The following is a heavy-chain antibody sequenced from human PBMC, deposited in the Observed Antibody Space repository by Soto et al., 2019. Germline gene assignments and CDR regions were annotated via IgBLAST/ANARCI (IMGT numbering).Heavy chain of an antibody. D-gene: IGHD1-26*01. CDR1: GFTFSRYT. Sequence: NPGGSLRLSCAASGFTFSRYTMHWVRQAPGKGLEWVSSITSANTYIFQLASVKGRFSISRDNAKNALYLQMTGLRGEDTAVYYCVRDSGGGYYDANYFDFWGLGTLVTVSS. J-gene: IGHJ4*02. V-gene: IGHV3-21*01. CDR2: ITSANTYI. CDR3: VRDSGGGYYDANYFDF.